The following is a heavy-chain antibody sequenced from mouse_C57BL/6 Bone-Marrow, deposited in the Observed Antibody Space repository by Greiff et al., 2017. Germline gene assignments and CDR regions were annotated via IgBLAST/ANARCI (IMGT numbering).Heavy chain of an antibody. CDR3: ARDLYGSSYGRYFDV. Sequence: QVQLQQSDAELVKPGASVKISCKVSGYTFTDHTIHWMKQRPEQGLEWIGYIYPRDGSTKYNEKFKGKATLTADKSSSTAYMQLNSLTSEDSAVYFCARDLYGSSYGRYFDVWGTGTTVTVSS. CDR2: IYPRDGST. V-gene: IGHV1-78*01. CDR1: GYTFTDHT. D-gene: IGHD1-1*01. J-gene: IGHJ1*03.